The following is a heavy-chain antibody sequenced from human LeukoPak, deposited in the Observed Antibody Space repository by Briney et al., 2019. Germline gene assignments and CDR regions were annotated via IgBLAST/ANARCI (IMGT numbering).Heavy chain of an antibody. CDR3: ARGPDILTGAEFNC. Sequence: GGSLRLSCAASGFTFSSYSMNWVRQAPGKGLEWVSSISSSSSYIYYADSVKGRFTISRDNAKNSLYLQMNSLRAEDTAVYYCARGPDILTGAEFNCWGQGTLVTVSS. D-gene: IGHD3-9*01. CDR1: GFTFSSYS. V-gene: IGHV3-21*01. J-gene: IGHJ4*02. CDR2: ISSSSSYI.